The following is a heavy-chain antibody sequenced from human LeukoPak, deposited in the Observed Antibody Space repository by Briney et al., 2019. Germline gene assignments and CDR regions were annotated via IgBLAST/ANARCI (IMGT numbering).Heavy chain of an antibody. CDR2: IYSGGST. D-gene: IGHD4-17*01. J-gene: IGHJ6*02. V-gene: IGHV3-66*04. CDR3: AGRNDYGDYRPYYYYGMDV. Sequence: GGSLRLSCAASGFTVSSNYMSWVRQAPGKGLEWVSVIYSGGSTYYADSVKGRFTISRDNSKNTLYLQMNSLRAGDTAVYYCAGRNDYGDYRPYYYYGMDVWGQGTTVTVSS. CDR1: GFTVSSNY.